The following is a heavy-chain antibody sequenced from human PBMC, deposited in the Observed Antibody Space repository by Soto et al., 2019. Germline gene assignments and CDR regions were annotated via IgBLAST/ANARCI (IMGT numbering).Heavy chain of an antibody. J-gene: IGHJ3*02. D-gene: IGHD6-19*01. CDR2: IDASDSYT. CDR3: ARVCEGDSSGWYNSFADGAFDI. Sequence: PVESLKISCKGSGYSFTSYWISWVRKMPAKGLERLGRIDASDSYTNYSPSFQGYVTISADKSISTASRQCSSLKASDPAMYYRARVCEGDSSGWYNSFADGAFDIWGQGTMVTVS. CDR1: GYSFTSYW. V-gene: IGHV5-10-1*01.